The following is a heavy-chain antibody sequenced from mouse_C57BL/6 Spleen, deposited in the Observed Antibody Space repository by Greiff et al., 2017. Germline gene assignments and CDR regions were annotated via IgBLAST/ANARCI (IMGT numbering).Heavy chain of an antibody. CDR1: GYTFTGYW. D-gene: IGHD2-5*01. J-gene: IGHJ4*01. Sequence: VKLQESGAELMKPGASVKLSCKATGYTFTGYWIEWVKQRPGHGLEWIGEILPGSGSTNYNEKFKGKATFTADTSSNTAYMQLSSLTTEDSAIYYCARGGPTIVTTDYYAMDYWGQGTSVTVSS. CDR2: ILPGSGST. CDR3: ARGGPTIVTTDYYAMDY. V-gene: IGHV1-9*01.